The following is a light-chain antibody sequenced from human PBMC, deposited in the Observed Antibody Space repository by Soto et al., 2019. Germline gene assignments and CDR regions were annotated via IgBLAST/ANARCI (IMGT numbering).Light chain of an antibody. J-gene: IGKJ4*01. CDR2: GAS. V-gene: IGKV3-20*01. CDR3: QQYDSSPVT. CDR1: QSVSSSF. Sequence: EIVLTQSPGTLSLSPGERATLSCRASQSVSSSFLAWYQQKPGQAPRLLIFGASNRATGIPDRFSGSGSGTDFTLTISRLEPEDFAVYYCQQYDSSPVTFGGGTKVEIK.